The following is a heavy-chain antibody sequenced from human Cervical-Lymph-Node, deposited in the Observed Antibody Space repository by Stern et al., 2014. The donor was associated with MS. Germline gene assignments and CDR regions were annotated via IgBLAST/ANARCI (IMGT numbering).Heavy chain of an antibody. CDR3: ALGGFGHYFKY. J-gene: IGHJ4*02. Sequence: QVQLVQSGAEVQKPGSSVKVSCRASGGTFSSSDISWVRQAPGQGLEWMGGIIPIIGTANYAQKYQGRVTITADESTSTAYMELSSLRSEDTAIYYCALGGFGHYFKYWGQGTLVTVSS. V-gene: IGHV1-69*01. CDR2: IIPIIGTA. D-gene: IGHD3-10*01. CDR1: GGTFSSSD.